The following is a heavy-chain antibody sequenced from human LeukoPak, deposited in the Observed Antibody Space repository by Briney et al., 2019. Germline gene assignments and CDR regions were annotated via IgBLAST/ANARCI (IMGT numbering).Heavy chain of an antibody. CDR1: GFTFSSCS. CDR3: ARPRGCGSSRCNNFDY. CDR2: ISSSSSYI. V-gene: IGHV3-21*01. Sequence: GGSLRLSCAASGFTFSSCSMNWVRQAPGKGLEWVSSISSSSSYIYYADSVKGRFTISRDNAKNSLYLQMNRLRAEDTAVYYCARPRGCGSSRCNNFDYWGQGTLVTVSS. J-gene: IGHJ4*02. D-gene: IGHD2-2*01.